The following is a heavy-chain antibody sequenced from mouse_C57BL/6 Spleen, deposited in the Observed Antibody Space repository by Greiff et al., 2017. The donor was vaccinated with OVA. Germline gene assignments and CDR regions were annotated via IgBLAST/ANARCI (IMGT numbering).Heavy chain of an antibody. CDR3: ARTGYYGFDY. V-gene: IGHV1-80*01. D-gene: IGHD1-1*01. Sequence: QVQLKESGAELVKPGASVKISCKASGYAFSSYWMNWVKQRPGKGLEWIGQIYPGDGDTNYNGKFKGKATLTADKSSSTAYMQLSSLTSEDSAVYFCARTGYYGFDYWGQGTTLTVSS. J-gene: IGHJ2*01. CDR2: IYPGDGDT. CDR1: GYAFSSYW.